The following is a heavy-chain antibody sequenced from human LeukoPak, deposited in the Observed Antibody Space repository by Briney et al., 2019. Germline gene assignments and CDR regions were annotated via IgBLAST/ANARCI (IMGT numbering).Heavy chain of an antibody. Sequence: PSETLSLTCTVSGGSISSYYWTWIRQPPGKGLEWIGYMYYSGSTTYNPSLKSRVTISVDTSKNQFSLRLSSVTAADTAVYYCARGGYSYGSLVVFDYWGQGTQVTVSS. CDR2: MYYSGST. CDR3: ARGGYSYGSLVVFDY. CDR1: GGSISSYY. D-gene: IGHD5-18*01. J-gene: IGHJ4*02. V-gene: IGHV4-59*01.